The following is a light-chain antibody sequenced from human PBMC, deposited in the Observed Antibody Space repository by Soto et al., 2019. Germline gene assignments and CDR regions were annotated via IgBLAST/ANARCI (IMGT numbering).Light chain of an antibody. CDR3: RSSAGSDKYV. Sequence: QSVLTQPPSASGSPGQSVTISCTGTSSDIGGYNYVSWYQQHPGKAPKLIIYEVRERPSGVPDRFSGSKSDNTASLTVSGLQDEDEADYYSRSSAGSDKYVFGTGTKLTVL. V-gene: IGLV2-8*01. J-gene: IGLJ1*01. CDR1: SSDIGGYNY. CDR2: EVR.